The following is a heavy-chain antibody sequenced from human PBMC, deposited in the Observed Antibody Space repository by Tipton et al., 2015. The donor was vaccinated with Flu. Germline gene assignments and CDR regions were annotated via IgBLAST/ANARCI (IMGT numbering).Heavy chain of an antibody. D-gene: IGHD3-16*01. V-gene: IGHV4-38-2*01. Sequence: TLSLTCSVSGDSMGIDYYWGWIRQPPGKGLEWLGNIHRSGSTYYNSSLKSRVSLSVDNSKNQFSLRLVSVTAADTAVYHCARRDYSNYVSEPRNWFDSWGQGTLVTVSS. J-gene: IGHJ5*01. CDR3: ARRDYSNYVSEPRNWFDS. CDR1: GDSMGIDYY. CDR2: IHRSGST.